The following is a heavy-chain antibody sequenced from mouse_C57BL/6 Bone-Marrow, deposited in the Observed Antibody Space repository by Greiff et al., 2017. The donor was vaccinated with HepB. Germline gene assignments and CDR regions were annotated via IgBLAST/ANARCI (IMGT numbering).Heavy chain of an antibody. D-gene: IGHD2-4*01. CDR3: ARDDSNFDY. CDR1: GFTFSDYY. V-gene: IGHV5-16*01. Sequence: EVQLQESEGGLVQPGSSMKLSCTASGFTFSDYYMAWVRQVPEKGLEWVANINYDGSSTYYLDSLKSRFIISRDNAKNILYLQMSSLKSEDTATYYCARDDSNFDYWGQGTTLTVSS. CDR2: INYDGSST. J-gene: IGHJ2*01.